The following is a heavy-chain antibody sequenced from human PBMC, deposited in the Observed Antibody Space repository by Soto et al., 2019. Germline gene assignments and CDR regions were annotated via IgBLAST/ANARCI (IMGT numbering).Heavy chain of an antibody. V-gene: IGHV1-2*04. Sequence: VKVSCKASGYTFTGYYMHWVRQAPGQGLEWMGWINPNSGGTNYAQKFQGWVTMTRDTSISTAYMELSRLRSDDTAVYYCARGKYDILTGYHSFSMDVWGQGTTVTVSS. CDR3: ARGKYDILTGYHSFSMDV. CDR2: INPNSGGT. D-gene: IGHD3-9*01. J-gene: IGHJ6*02. CDR1: GYTFTGYY.